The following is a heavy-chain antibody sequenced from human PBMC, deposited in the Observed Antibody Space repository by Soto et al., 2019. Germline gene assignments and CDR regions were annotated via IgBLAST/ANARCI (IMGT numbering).Heavy chain of an antibody. J-gene: IGHJ4*02. D-gene: IGHD3-22*01. CDR1: GGTFSSYS. CDR3: ARAIGSDSTGYLFFDF. V-gene: IGHV1-69*05. Sequence: SVKVSCKASGGTFSSYSISWVRQAPGQGLEWMGGIIPIFGTANYAQKFQGRVTMTRDTSINTAYMELSSLGSEDTAIYYCARAIGSDSTGYLFFDFWGQGTLVTVSS. CDR2: IIPIFGTA.